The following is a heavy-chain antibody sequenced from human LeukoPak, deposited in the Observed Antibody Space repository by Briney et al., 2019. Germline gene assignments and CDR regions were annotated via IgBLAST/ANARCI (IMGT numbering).Heavy chain of an antibody. CDR3: ARARFYDSSGYYSPMGY. Sequence: ASVKVSCKASGYTFTSYAMHWVRQAPGQRLEWMGWINAGNGNTKYSQKFQGRVTITRDTSASTAYMELSSLRSEDTAVYYCARARFYDSSGYYSPMGYWGQGTLVTVSS. CDR1: GYTFTSYA. D-gene: IGHD3-22*01. V-gene: IGHV1-3*01. J-gene: IGHJ4*02. CDR2: INAGNGNT.